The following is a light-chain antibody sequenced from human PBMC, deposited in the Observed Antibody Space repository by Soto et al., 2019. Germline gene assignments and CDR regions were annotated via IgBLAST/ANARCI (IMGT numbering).Light chain of an antibody. CDR2: DTS. CDR1: QSVTNY. J-gene: IGKJ1*01. V-gene: IGKV3-11*01. Sequence: EIVLTQSPATLSLSPGERATLSCRASQSVTNYLAWYQQKPGQAPRLVIYDTSKRATGIPARFSGSGSGTDVTLTISSLEPEDFPVYYCQQRSNWRGTFGQGTKVEIK. CDR3: QQRSNWRGT.